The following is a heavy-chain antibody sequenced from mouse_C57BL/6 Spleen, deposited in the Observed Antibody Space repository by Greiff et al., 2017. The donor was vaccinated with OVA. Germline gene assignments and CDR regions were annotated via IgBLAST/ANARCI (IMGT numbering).Heavy chain of an antibody. V-gene: IGHV1-76*01. CDR2: IYPGSGNT. Sequence: VKLVESGAELVRPGASVKLSCKASGYTFTDYYINWVKQRPGQGLEWIARIYPGSGNTYYNEKFKGKATLTAEKSSSTAYMQLSSLTSEDSAVYFCARCAISGWYFDVWGTGTTVTVSS. J-gene: IGHJ1*03. CDR3: ARCAISGWYFDV. CDR1: GYTFTDYY.